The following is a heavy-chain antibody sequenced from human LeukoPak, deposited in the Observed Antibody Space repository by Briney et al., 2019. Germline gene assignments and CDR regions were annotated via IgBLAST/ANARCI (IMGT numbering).Heavy chain of an antibody. Sequence: GGSLRLSCAASGFTFSSYSMNWVRQAPGKGLEWVSSISSSENYVYYADSVKGRFTISRDNAKNSLYLQMNSLRAEDTAVYYCARAEGYGAFDIWGQGTMVTVSS. J-gene: IGHJ3*02. V-gene: IGHV3-21*01. CDR2: ISSSENYV. D-gene: IGHD6-13*01. CDR1: GFTFSSYS. CDR3: ARAEGYGAFDI.